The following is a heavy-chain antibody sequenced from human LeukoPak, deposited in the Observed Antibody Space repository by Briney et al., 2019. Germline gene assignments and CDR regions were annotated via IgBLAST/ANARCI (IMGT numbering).Heavy chain of an antibody. CDR2: ISWDGGST. CDR1: GFTFDDYA. J-gene: IGHJ6*03. V-gene: IGHV3-43D*03. Sequence: GGSLRLSCAASGFTFDDYAMHWVRQAPGKGLEWVSLISWDGGSTYYADSVKGRFTISRDNSKNSLYLQMNSLRAEDTALYYCAKGTVTTTSGYYYYYMDVWGKGTTVTVSS. D-gene: IGHD4-17*01. CDR3: AKGTVTTTSGYYYYYMDV.